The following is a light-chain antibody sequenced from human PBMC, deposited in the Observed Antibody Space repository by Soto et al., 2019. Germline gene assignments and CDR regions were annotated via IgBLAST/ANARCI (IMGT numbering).Light chain of an antibody. CDR2: AAS. CDR3: QQLNSYTWT. V-gene: IGKV1-9*01. Sequence: IQLTQSPSSLSASVGDRVTITCRASQGISSYLAWYQQKPGKAPKLLIYAASTLQSGVPSRFSSSGSGTDFTLTISSLQPEDFATYHCQQLNSYTWTFGQGTKVEIK. J-gene: IGKJ1*01. CDR1: QGISSY.